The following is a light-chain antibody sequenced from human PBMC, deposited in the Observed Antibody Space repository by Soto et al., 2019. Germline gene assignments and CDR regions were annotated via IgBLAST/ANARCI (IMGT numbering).Light chain of an antibody. J-gene: IGLJ7*01. CDR2: DVS. Sequence: QSALTQPASVSGSPGQSITISCTGTTSDIGGYYFVSWFQQYPGKAPTLIIYDVSNRPSGSSSRFSGSKTGNTATLTISGLQAEDEADYYCSSYRSSTTPFVFGTGTPLTVL. V-gene: IGLV2-14*01. CDR1: TSDIGGYYF. CDR3: SSYRSSTTPFV.